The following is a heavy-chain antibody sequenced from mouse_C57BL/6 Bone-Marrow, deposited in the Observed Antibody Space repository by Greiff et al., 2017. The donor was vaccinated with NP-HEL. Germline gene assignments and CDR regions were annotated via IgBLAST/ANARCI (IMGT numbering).Heavy chain of an antibody. V-gene: IGHV5-6*02. CDR3: ARVTGSSYEFAY. CDR1: GFTFSSYG. CDR2: ISSGGSYT. D-gene: IGHD1-1*01. J-gene: IGHJ3*01. Sequence: DVKLVESGGDLVKPGGSLKLSCAASGFTFSSYGMSWVRQTPDKRLEWVATISSGGSYTYYPDSVKGRFTISRDNAKNTLYLQMSSLKSEDTAMYYCARVTGSSYEFAYWGQGTLVTVSA.